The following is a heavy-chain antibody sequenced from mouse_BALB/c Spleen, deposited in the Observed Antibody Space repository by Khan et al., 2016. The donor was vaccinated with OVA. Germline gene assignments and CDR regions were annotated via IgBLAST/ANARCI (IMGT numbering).Heavy chain of an antibody. CDR1: GYSITSDYA. J-gene: IGHJ4*01. V-gene: IGHV3-2*02. Sequence: EVQLQESGPGLVKPSQSLSLTCTVTGYSITSDYAWNWIRQFPGNKLEWMGYISYSGSTNYNPALKSRISITRYTSKNQFFLQLNSVTTEDTATYDCARDGSRYNYAMDYWGQGTSVTVSS. CDR3: ARDGSRYNYAMDY. CDR2: ISYSGST. D-gene: IGHD2-3*01.